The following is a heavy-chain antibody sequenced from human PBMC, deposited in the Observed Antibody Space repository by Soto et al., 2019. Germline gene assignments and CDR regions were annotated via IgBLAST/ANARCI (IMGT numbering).Heavy chain of an antibody. CDR1: GGTFSSYA. D-gene: IGHD2-15*01. CDR3: ARVNKGGYYPYYYGMDV. CDR2: IIPIFGTA. Sequence: QVQLVQSGAEVKKPGSSVKVSCKASGGTFSSYAISWVRQAPGQGLEWMGGIIPIFGTANYAQKFQGRVTITADESTSTAYMELSSLRSEDTAVYYCARVNKGGYYPYYYGMDVWGQGTTVTVSS. V-gene: IGHV1-69*01. J-gene: IGHJ6*02.